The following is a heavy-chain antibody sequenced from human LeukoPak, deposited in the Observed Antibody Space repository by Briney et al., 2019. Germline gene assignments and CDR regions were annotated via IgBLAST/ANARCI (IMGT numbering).Heavy chain of an antibody. CDR1: GDYW. CDR2: IKQDGSEK. D-gene: IGHD3-10*01. Sequence: GGSLRLSCAASGDYWMSWVRQAPGKGLEWVANIKQDGSEKYYVDSVKGRFTISRDYAKNTLYLQMSSLRAEDTAVYYCVKALWFGELLSDAFDIWGRGTLVTVSS. V-gene: IGHV3-7*02. CDR3: VKALWFGELLSDAFDI. J-gene: IGHJ3*02.